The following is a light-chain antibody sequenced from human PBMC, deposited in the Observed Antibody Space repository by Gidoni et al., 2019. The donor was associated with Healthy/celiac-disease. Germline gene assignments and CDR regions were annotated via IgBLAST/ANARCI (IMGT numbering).Light chain of an antibody. V-gene: IGLV2-23*02. Sequence: QSALTQPASVSGSPGQSITISCTGTSSDVGSYNLVSWYQQHPGKAPKLMIYEVSNRTSGVSNRFSGSKSGNTASLTISGLQAEDEADYYCCSYAGSSTFGVFGGGTKLTVL. CDR1: SSDVGSYNL. CDR3: CSYAGSSTFGV. J-gene: IGLJ3*02. CDR2: EVS.